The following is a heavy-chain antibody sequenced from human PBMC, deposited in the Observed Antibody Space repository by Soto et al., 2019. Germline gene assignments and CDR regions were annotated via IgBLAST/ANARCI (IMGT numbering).Heavy chain of an antibody. V-gene: IGHV1-69*01. CDR3: ASIRPLSSSSDPYYYYGMDV. D-gene: IGHD6-13*01. CDR2: IIPIFGTA. Sequence: QVQLVQSGAEVKKPGSSVKVSCKASGGTFSSYAISWVRQAPVQGLEWMGGIIPIFGTANYAQKFQGRVTITADESTSTAYMELSSLRSEDTAVYYCASIRPLSSSSDPYYYYGMDVWGQGTTVTVSS. CDR1: GGTFSSYA. J-gene: IGHJ6*02.